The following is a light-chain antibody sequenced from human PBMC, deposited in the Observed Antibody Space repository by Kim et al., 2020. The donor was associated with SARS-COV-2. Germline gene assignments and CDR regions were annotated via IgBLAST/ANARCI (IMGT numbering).Light chain of an antibody. CDR1: QSVSSN. J-gene: IGKJ4*01. Sequence: SPGERATRSCRASQSVSSNLAWYQQKPGQAPRLLIYGASTRATGIPVRFSGSGSGTEFTLTISSLQSEDFGVYYCQQYNNWPPLTLGGGTKVDIK. V-gene: IGKV3-15*01. CDR3: QQYNNWPPLT. CDR2: GAS.